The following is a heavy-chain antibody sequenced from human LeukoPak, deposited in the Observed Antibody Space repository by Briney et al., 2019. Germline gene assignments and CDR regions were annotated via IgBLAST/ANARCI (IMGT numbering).Heavy chain of an antibody. Sequence: GRSLRLSCAASGXTFSSYGMHWVPQAPGKGLEWVAVIWYDGSNKYYADSVKGRFTISRDNSKNTLYLQMNSLRAEDTAVYYCAREYATTYYYDSSGYQDNWFDPWGQGTLVTVSS. V-gene: IGHV3-33*01. CDR2: IWYDGSNK. J-gene: IGHJ5*02. CDR3: AREYATTYYYDSSGYQDNWFDP. CDR1: GXTFSSYG. D-gene: IGHD3-22*01.